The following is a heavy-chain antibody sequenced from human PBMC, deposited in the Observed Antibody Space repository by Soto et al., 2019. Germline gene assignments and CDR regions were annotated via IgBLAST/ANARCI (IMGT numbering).Heavy chain of an antibody. D-gene: IGHD3-22*01. V-gene: IGHV3-23*01. CDR2: ISGSGGST. CDR1: GFTFSSYA. CDR3: AKLYYYDSSGYATRGFFDY. Sequence: PGGSLRLSCAASGFTFSSYAMSWVRQAPGKGLEWVSAISGSGGSTYYADSVKGRFTISRDNSKNTLYLQMNSLRAEDTAVYYCAKLYYYDSSGYATRGFFDYWGQGTLGTVS. J-gene: IGHJ4*02.